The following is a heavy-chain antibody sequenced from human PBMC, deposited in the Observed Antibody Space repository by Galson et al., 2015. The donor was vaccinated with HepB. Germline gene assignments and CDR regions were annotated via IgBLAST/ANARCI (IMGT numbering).Heavy chain of an antibody. CDR3: AVTVPMVRGVIAGMAHP. CDR2: IIPILGIA. D-gene: IGHD3-10*01. V-gene: IGHV1-69*02. CDR1: GGTFSSYT. J-gene: IGHJ5*02. Sequence: SVKVSCKASGGTFSSYTISWVRQAPGQGLEWMGRIIPILGIANYAQKFQGRVTITADKSTSTAYMELSSLRSEDTAVYYCAVTVPMVRGVIAGMAHPWGQGTLVTVSS.